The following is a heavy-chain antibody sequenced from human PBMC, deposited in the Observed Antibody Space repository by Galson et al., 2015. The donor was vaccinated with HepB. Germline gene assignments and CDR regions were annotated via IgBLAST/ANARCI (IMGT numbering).Heavy chain of an antibody. D-gene: IGHD3-10*01. CDR3: ARDRSPFWVRGVIMVY. J-gene: IGHJ4*02. Sequence: SVKVSCKASGYTFTSYGISWVRQAPGQGLEWMGWISAYNGNTNYAQKLQGRVTMATDTSTSTAYMELRSLRSDDTAVYYCARDRSPFWVRGVIMVYWGQGTLVTVSS. CDR1: GYTFTSYG. CDR2: ISAYNGNT. V-gene: IGHV1-18*01.